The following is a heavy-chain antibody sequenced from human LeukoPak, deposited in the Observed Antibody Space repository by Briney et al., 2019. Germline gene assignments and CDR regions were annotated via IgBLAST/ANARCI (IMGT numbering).Heavy chain of an antibody. CDR3: ARVRRFGIPDAFDI. Sequence: PGGSLRLSCVASGFTFDDYGMSWVRQAPGKGLEWVSGINWNGGSAGYADSVKGRFTISRDNSKNTVYLQMNSLRAEDTAVYYCARVRRFGIPDAFDIWGQGTMVTVSS. V-gene: IGHV3-20*04. D-gene: IGHD3-16*01. CDR1: GFTFDDYG. J-gene: IGHJ3*02. CDR2: INWNGGSA.